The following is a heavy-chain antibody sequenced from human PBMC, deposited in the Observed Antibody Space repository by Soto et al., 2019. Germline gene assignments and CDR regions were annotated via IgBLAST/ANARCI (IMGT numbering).Heavy chain of an antibody. J-gene: IGHJ4*02. CDR3: AGLAAAGPHYFDY. Sequence: TLSLTCALYGLSFSGYYWSWIRQPPGKGLEWIGEINHRGSTNYNPSLKSRVTISVDTSKNQFSLKLSSVTAADTAVYYCAGLAAAGPHYFDYWGQGTLVTVSS. D-gene: IGHD6-13*01. V-gene: IGHV4-34*01. CDR2: INHRGST. CDR1: GLSFSGYY.